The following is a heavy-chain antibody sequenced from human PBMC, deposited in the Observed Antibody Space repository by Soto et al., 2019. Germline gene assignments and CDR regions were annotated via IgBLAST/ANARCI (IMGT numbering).Heavy chain of an antibody. Sequence: EVQLVESGGGLVQTGGSLRLSCEGSGFSFSSYDMNWVRQAAGKRLEWVAAIGADGDTYYSDSVKSRLTISRENTKNSLYLQMNSLRTGDTGVYHCAKARLYYYYGMDVWGQGTMVTVSS. CDR3: AKARLYYYYGMDV. J-gene: IGHJ6*02. CDR2: IGADGDT. V-gene: IGHV3-13*01. CDR1: GFSFSSYD.